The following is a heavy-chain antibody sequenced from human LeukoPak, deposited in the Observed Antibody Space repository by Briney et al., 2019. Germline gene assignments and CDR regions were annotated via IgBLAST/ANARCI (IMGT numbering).Heavy chain of an antibody. CDR2: ISGDGLST. CDR1: GFAFNTYW. CDR3: VRGSQPGRGLDY. Sequence: GGSLRLSCAASGFAFNTYWMHWVRRTPGKGPICISVISGDGLSTNYADFVKGRFTVSKDNAKNMLYLQMDNLQVGDTALYYCVRGSQPGRGLDYWGQGILVSVSS. D-gene: IGHD1-14*01. J-gene: IGHJ4*02. V-gene: IGHV3-74*01.